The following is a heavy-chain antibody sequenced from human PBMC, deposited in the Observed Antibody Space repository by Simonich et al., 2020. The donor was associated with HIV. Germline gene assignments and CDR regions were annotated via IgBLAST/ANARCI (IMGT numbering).Heavy chain of an antibody. V-gene: IGHV1-69-2*01. Sequence: EVQLVQSGAEVKKPGATVKISCRVFGYTFTDYYIHWVQQVPGKGREWIGRVDPEQDETIYAEKFQGRLTITADTSPDIAYMELSSLRSEDTAVYYCATVGLRDGYNYYWGQGTLITVSS. J-gene: IGHJ4*02. CDR1: GYTFTDYY. CDR2: VDPEQDET. D-gene: IGHD1-1*01. CDR3: ATVGLRDGYNYY.